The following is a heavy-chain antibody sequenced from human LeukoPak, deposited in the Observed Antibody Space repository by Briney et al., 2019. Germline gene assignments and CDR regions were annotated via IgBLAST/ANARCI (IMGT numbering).Heavy chain of an antibody. J-gene: IGHJ6*02. D-gene: IGHD3-10*01. CDR2: VTWNSGSL. V-gene: IGHV3-9*01. CDR3: AKAHYRSYHYGLDV. Sequence: SLTLSCAASGFTFDDYAMHWVRPAPGKGLEWVSGVTWNSGSLTYAASVKGRFTISRDNAKNSLYLQMNNLRTEDSALYYCAKAHYRSYHYGLDVWGQGTSVTVS. CDR1: GFTFDDYA.